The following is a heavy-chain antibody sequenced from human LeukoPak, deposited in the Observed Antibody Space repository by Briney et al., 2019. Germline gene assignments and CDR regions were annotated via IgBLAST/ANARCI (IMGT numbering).Heavy chain of an antibody. CDR1: GGSISSYY. CDR2: IYYSGST. Sequence: SETLSLTCTVSGGSISSYYWSWIRQPPGKGLDWIGYIYYSGSTNYNPSLKSRVTISVDTSKNQFSLKLSSVTAADTAVYYCARGGGKWELLFDYWGQGTLVTVSS. CDR3: ARGGGKWELLFDY. D-gene: IGHD1-26*01. V-gene: IGHV4-59*01. J-gene: IGHJ4*02.